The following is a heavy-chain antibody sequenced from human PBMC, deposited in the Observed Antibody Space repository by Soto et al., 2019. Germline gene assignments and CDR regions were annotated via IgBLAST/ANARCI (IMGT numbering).Heavy chain of an antibody. CDR3: ARSHVDYYDSSGYYYRAFQH. CDR1: GGTFSSYA. CDR2: IIPIFGTA. V-gene: IGHV1-69*06. J-gene: IGHJ1*01. Sequence: SVKVSCEAAGGTFSSYAMSWVRQAPGQGLEWMGGIIPIFGTANYAQKFQGRVTITADKSTSTAYMELSSLRSEDTAVYYCARSHVDYYDSSGYYYRAFQHWGQGTLVTVSS. D-gene: IGHD3-22*01.